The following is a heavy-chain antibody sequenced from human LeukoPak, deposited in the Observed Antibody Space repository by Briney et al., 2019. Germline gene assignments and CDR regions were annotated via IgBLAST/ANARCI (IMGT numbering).Heavy chain of an antibody. J-gene: IGHJ4*02. CDR1: GGSLSRYY. V-gene: IGHV4-59*01. D-gene: IGHD1-1*01. CDR2: IYYSGST. Sequence: SETLSHTCTPSGGSLSRYYWSCIRQPPGRGVEWSGYIYYSGSTNYNPSLKSRVTISVDTSKSRLSLELSSVTGADTAVYYCASLNWNDRDYWGQGTLVTVSS. CDR3: ASLNWNDRDY.